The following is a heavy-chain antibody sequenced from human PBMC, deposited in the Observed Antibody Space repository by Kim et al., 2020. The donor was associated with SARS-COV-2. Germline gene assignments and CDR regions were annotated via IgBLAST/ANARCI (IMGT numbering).Heavy chain of an antibody. CDR1: GGSISSGDYY. D-gene: IGHD3-22*01. CDR3: ATDSSGYPYYFDY. J-gene: IGHJ4*02. CDR2: IYYSGST. Sequence: SETLSLTCTVSGGSISSGDYYWSWIRQPPGKGLEWIGYIYYSGSTYYNPSLKNRVTISVDTSKNQFSLKLSSVTAADTAVYYCATDSSGYPYYFDYWGQGTLVTVSS. V-gene: IGHV4-30-4*01.